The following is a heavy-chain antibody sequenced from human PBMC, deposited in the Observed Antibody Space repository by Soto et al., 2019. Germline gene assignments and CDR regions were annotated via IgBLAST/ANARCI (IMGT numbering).Heavy chain of an antibody. J-gene: IGHJ4*02. CDR3: AKRRGAGGHFDY. Sequence: DVQLLESGGGLVQPEGSLRLSCAASGFTFSSYAMGWVRQGPGKGLEWVAVVSIGGSTHYADSVRGRFTISRDNSKTPLSLNMNSLTAEDTAVYFCAKRRGAGGHFDYWGQGALVTVSS. V-gene: IGHV3-23*01. CDR1: GFTFSSYA. D-gene: IGHD2-15*01. CDR2: VSIGGST.